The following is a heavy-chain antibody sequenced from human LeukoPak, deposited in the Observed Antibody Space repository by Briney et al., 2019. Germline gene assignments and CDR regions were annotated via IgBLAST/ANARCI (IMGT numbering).Heavy chain of an antibody. CDR2: INPNSGGT. D-gene: IGHD1-26*01. CDR1: GYTFTGYY. J-gene: IGHJ4*02. CDR3: AITRFGSAYTFDY. V-gene: IGHV1-2*02. Sequence: ASVKVSCKASGYTFTGYYMHWVRQAPGQGLEWMGWINPNSGGTNYAQKFQGRVTMTRDTSISTAYMELSRLRSDDMAVYYCAITRFGSAYTFDYWGQGTLVTVSS.